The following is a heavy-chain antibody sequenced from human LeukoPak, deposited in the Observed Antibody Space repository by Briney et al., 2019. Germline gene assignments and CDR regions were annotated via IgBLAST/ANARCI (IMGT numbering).Heavy chain of an antibody. V-gene: IGHV4-31*03. D-gene: IGHD3-9*01. CDR1: GGSISRGGYY. Sequence: SETLSLTCTVSGGSISRGGYYWSWIRQHPGKGLEWIGYIYYSGSTYYNPSLKSRVTISVDTSKNQFSLKLSSVTAADTAVYYCARVFRAPRAFDIWGQGTMVTVSS. J-gene: IGHJ3*02. CDR2: IYYSGST. CDR3: ARVFRAPRAFDI.